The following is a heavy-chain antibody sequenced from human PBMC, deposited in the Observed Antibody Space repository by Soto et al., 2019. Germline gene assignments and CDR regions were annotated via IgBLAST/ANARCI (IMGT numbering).Heavy chain of an antibody. J-gene: IGHJ4*03. D-gene: IGHD3-3*01. V-gene: IGHV4-59*01. Sequence: QVQLQESGPGLVKPSETLSLTCTVSGGSISSYYWSWIRQPPGKGLEWIGYIYYSGSTNYNPSLNSQITISVDTSKNQSSLKRSSVNAADTAVYYCALEGRRGLEWLYRGQYYFDYWGHGTLVSVSS. CDR3: ALEGRRGLEWLYRGQYYFDY. CDR1: GGSISSYY. CDR2: IYYSGST.